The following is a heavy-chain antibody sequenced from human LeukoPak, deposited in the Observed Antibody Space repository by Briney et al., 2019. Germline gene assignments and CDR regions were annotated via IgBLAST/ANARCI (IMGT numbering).Heavy chain of an antibody. J-gene: IGHJ6*02. CDR3: AKDIRSDYSNYVFAYYYYGMDV. D-gene: IGHD4-11*01. CDR2: ISSSGSTI. Sequence: PGGSLRLSCAASGFTFSDYYMSWIRQAPGKGLEWVSYISSSGSTIYYADSVKGRFTISRDNAKNSLYLQMNSLRAEDTALYYCAKDIRSDYSNYVFAYYYYGMDVWGQGTTVTVSS. V-gene: IGHV3-11*01. CDR1: GFTFSDYY.